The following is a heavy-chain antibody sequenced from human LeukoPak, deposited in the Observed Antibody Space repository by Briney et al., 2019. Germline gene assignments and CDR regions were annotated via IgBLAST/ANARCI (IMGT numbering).Heavy chain of an antibody. CDR2: ISGSGGGT. CDR3: AKWDYGVGFDN. J-gene: IGHJ4*02. D-gene: IGHD4-17*01. V-gene: IGHV3-23*01. Sequence: GGSLRLSCAASGFTITPYAMNWVRQAPGKGLEWVSAISGSGGGTYYADSVKGRFTISRDTSKNTLYLQMNSLGAEDTAVYYCAKWDYGVGFDNWGQGTLVTVSS. CDR1: GFTITPYA.